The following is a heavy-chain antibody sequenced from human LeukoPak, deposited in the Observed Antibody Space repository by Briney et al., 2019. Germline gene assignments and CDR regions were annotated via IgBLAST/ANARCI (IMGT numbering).Heavy chain of an antibody. J-gene: IGHJ4*02. CDR2: LYYSGST. CDR1: GGSISSNYY. Sequence: SETLSLTCTVSGGSISSNYYWGWIRQAPGKGLEWIGSLYYSGSTYYNPSLNSRATISVGTSKNRFSLNLTSMTAADTAIYYCATPIDYYDSSGYYNWGQGTLVTVSS. V-gene: IGHV4-39*01. CDR3: ATPIDYYDSSGYYN. D-gene: IGHD3-22*01.